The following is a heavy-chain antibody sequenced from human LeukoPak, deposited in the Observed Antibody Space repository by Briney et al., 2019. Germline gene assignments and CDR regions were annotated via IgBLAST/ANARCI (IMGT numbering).Heavy chain of an antibody. CDR2: VEPNSGDT. J-gene: IGHJ4*02. CDR1: GYTFTYHQ. CDR3: ATETGYFAY. V-gene: IGHV1-2*02. Sequence: GASVKDPCKTSGYTFTYHQMQWVRQAPGQGLEWMGRVEPNSGDTIYAQNFQGRVAMTSDTSTNTASMELSSLKSDDTAVYYCATETGYFAYRGAGTLVTVSS.